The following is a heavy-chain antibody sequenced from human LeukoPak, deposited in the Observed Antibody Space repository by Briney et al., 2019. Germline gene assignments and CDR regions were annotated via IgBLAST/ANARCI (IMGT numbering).Heavy chain of an antibody. Sequence: GGSLRLSCAASGFTFSSYAMSWVRQAPGKGLEWVSAINGSGGSTYHADSVEGRFTISRDNSKNTLYLQMNSLRAEDTAVYYCAKSVAGFFDYWGQGTLVTVSS. CDR3: AKSVAGFFDY. D-gene: IGHD6-19*01. J-gene: IGHJ4*02. V-gene: IGHV3-23*01. CDR1: GFTFSSYA. CDR2: INGSGGST.